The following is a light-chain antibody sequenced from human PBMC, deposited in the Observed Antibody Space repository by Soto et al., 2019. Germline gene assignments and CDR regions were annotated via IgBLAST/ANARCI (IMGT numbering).Light chain of an antibody. V-gene: IGKV3D-15*01. J-gene: IGKJ1*01. CDR2: GAS. CDR3: QQYNNWPRT. Sequence: EIVLIQSPVTLSLSPGERATLSCRASQSVRSNLAWYQQKPGQAPRLLIHGASTRGTGIPARFSASGSGTEFTLTISSLQSEDFAVYYCQQYNNWPRTFGQGTKVDIK. CDR1: QSVRSN.